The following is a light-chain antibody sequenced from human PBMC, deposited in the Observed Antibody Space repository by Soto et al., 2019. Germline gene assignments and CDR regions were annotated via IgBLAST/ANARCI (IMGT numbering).Light chain of an antibody. CDR3: SSYRGSSTYV. CDR1: SSDVGTYNF. V-gene: IGLV2-14*01. CDR2: DVS. Sequence: QSALTQPASVSGSPGQSITISCTGTSSDVGTYNFVSWYQQHPGKAPKLMIYDVSNRPSGVSDRFSGSKSGNTASLAISGLQAEAEADYYCSSYRGSSTYVFGTGTKVTV. J-gene: IGLJ1*01.